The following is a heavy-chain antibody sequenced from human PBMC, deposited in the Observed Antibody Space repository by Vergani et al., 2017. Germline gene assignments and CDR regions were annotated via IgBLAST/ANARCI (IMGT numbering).Heavy chain of an antibody. Sequence: QLQLQESGPGLVKPSETLSLTCTVSGGSISSSSYYWGWIRQPPGKGLEWLGSIYYSGSTYYNPSLKSRVTISVDTSTNQFSLKLSSVTAADTAVYYCARGDSSSGYSGGYYFDYGGQGTLVTVSS. CDR1: GGSISSSSYY. J-gene: IGHJ4*02. CDR3: ARGDSSSGYSGGYYFDY. D-gene: IGHD6-13*01. CDR2: IYYSGST. V-gene: IGHV4-39*01.